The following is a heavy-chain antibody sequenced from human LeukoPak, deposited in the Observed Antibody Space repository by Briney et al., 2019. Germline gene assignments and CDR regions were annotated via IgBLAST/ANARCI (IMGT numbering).Heavy chain of an antibody. Sequence: PSETLSLTCTVSGGSISSSSYYWGWIRQPPGKGLEWIGSIYYSGSTYYNPSLKSRVTISVDTSKNQFSLKLSSVTVADTAVYYCTREYSGRGRAFDIWGQGTMVTVSS. CDR1: GGSISSSSYY. V-gene: IGHV4-39*02. CDR2: IYYSGST. CDR3: TREYSGRGRAFDI. J-gene: IGHJ3*02. D-gene: IGHD1-26*01.